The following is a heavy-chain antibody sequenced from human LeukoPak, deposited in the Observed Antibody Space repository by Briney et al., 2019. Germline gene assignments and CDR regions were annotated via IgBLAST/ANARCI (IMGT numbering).Heavy chain of an antibody. J-gene: IGHJ5*02. CDR3: ARRAIVVVVAAAPIGKNWFDP. D-gene: IGHD2-15*01. CDR1: GYSISSGYY. V-gene: IGHV4-38-2*01. Sequence: SETLSLTCAVSGYSISSGYYWGWIRQPPGKGLAWIGSIYHSGSTYYNPSLKSRVTISVDTSKNQFSLKLSSVTAADTAVYYCARRAIVVVVAAAPIGKNWFDPWGQGTLVTVSS. CDR2: IYHSGST.